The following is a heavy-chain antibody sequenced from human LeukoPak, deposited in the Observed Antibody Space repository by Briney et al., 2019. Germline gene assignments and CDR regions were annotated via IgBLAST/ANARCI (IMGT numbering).Heavy chain of an antibody. CDR1: GGTFSSYA. CDR2: IIPIFGTA. V-gene: IGHV1-69*01. D-gene: IGHD4-11*01. J-gene: IGHJ5*02. Sequence: GSSVKVSCKASGGTFSSYAISWVRQAPGQGLEWMGGIIPIFGTANYAQKFQGRVTITADESTSTAYMELSSLRSEDTAVYYCASERGGPDSNYLRWFDPWGQGTLVTVSS. CDR3: ASERGGPDSNYLRWFDP.